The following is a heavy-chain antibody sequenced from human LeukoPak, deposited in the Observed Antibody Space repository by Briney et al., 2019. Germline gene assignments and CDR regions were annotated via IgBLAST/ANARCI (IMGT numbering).Heavy chain of an antibody. Sequence: GRSLRLSCAASGFTFHDYAMHWVRQAPGKGLEWVSGISWNSGSIGYADSVKGRFTISRDNAKNSLYLQMNSLSAEDMALYYCAEVYYGSGSYYNGAFDIWGQGTMVTVSS. CDR2: ISWNSGSI. V-gene: IGHV3-9*03. J-gene: IGHJ3*02. D-gene: IGHD3-10*01. CDR3: AEVYYGSGSYYNGAFDI. CDR1: GFTFHDYA.